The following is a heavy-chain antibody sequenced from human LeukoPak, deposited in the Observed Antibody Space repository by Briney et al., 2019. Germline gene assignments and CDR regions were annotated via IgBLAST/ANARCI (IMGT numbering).Heavy chain of an antibody. J-gene: IGHJ4*02. CDR1: GFTLSDFY. V-gene: IGHV3-72*01. CDR3: VRGYNSFDQ. Sequence: SGGSLRLSCVVSGFTLSDFYMDWVRQAPGKGLEWVGRTTNKASGHTTICAASVKDRFTFSRDDSKNSLYLQMNSLQTGDTAVYYCVRGYNSFDQWGQGTLVTVSS. CDR2: TTNKASGHTT. D-gene: IGHD1-14*01.